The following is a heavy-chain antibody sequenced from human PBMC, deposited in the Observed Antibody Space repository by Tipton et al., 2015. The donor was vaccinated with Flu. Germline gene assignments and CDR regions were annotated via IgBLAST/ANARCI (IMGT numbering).Heavy chain of an antibody. CDR2: ISSTVGTT. CDR1: GFTFSSHE. V-gene: IGHV3-48*03. J-gene: IGHJ4*02. CDR3: ARARDFGDFVDPESLYFDS. Sequence: SLRLSCVASGFTFSSHEFNWVRLSPGKGLEWIAYISSTVGTTSYADSVRGRFSISRDNANNSLYLQMNSLRVDDTAVYYCARARDFGDFVDPESLYFDSWGQGTLVTVSS. D-gene: IGHD4-17*01.